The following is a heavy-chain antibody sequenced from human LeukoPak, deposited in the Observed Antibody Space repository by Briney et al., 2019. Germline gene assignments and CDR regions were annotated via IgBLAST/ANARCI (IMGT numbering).Heavy chain of an antibody. V-gene: IGHV3-33*01. D-gene: IGHD3-22*01. Sequence: LSLSCAASGFTFSSYGMHWVRQAPGKGLEWVAVIWYDGSNKYYADSVKGRFTISRDNSKNTLYLQMNSLRAEDTAVYYCARDRYYYDSSGYGAPYYWGQGTLVTVSS. J-gene: IGHJ4*02. CDR3: ARDRYYYDSSGYGAPYY. CDR2: IWYDGSNK. CDR1: GFTFSSYG.